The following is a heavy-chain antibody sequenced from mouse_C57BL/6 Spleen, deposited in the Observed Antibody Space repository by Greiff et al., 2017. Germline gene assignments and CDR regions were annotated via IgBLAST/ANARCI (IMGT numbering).Heavy chain of an antibody. Sequence: QVQLQQPGAELVKPGASVTMSCKASGYTFTSYWITWVKQRPGQGLEWIGDISPGSGSTNYNEKFKSKATLTVDTSSSTAYMQLSSLTSEDSAVYYCARGGSSGYPYYYAMDYWGQGTSVTVSS. D-gene: IGHD3-2*02. CDR3: ARGGSSGYPYYYAMDY. CDR1: GYTFTSYW. J-gene: IGHJ4*01. CDR2: ISPGSGST. V-gene: IGHV1-55*01.